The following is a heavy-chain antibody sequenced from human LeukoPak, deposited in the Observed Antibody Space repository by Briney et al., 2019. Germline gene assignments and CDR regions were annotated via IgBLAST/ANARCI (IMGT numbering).Heavy chain of an antibody. CDR1: GFTFSRYC. J-gene: IGHJ4*02. CDR2: IKQGGSEK. D-gene: IGHD6-6*01. Sequence: PGGSLRLSCAASGFTFSRYCMSWVRQAPGKGLEWVANIKQGGSEKYYVDSVKGRFTISRDNAKNSLYLQMNRLRAEDTAIYYCWSSSPPFDYWGQGTLVTVSS. CDR3: WSSSPPFDY. V-gene: IGHV3-7*01.